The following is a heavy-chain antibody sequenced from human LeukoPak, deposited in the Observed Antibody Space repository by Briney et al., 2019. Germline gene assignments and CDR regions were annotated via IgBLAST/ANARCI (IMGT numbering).Heavy chain of an antibody. CDR2: IKQDGREK. Sequence: PGGSLRLSCAASGFTFSSHWMSWVRQAPGKGLEWVANIKQDGREKDYVDSVKGRFTISRDNAKNSLYLQMNSLRAEDTAIYYCASRIAAAARFDYWGQGTLVTVSS. V-gene: IGHV3-7*05. J-gene: IGHJ4*02. CDR3: ASRIAAAARFDY. CDR1: GFTFSSHW. D-gene: IGHD6-13*01.